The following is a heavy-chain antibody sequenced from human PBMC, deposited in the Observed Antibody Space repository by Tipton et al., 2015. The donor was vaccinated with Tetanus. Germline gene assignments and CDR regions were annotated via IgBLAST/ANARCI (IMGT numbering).Heavy chain of an antibody. J-gene: IGHJ3*01. CDR2: IYINGRN. Sequence: LRLSCTVSGDSISSNYWSWIRQPAGKGPEWIGRIYINGRNNYNPSLKSRVTMSIDTSKNQFSLNLRSVTAADTAVYYCARRSYCSSSRCFDAFDLWGQGTMVTVSS. V-gene: IGHV4-4*07. CDR1: GDSISSNY. D-gene: IGHD2-2*01. CDR3: ARRSYCSSSRCFDAFDL.